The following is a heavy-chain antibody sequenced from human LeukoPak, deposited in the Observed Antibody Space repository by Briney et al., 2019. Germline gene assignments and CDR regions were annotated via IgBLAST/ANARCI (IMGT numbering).Heavy chain of an antibody. Sequence: GTLSLTCDVSGGSISSSNWWSWVRQPPGKGLEWIGETSHSGSTNYNPSLKSRVTISVDKSENQFSLKMSSVTAADTAVYYCARVGIYYYGSGALDAFDIWGQGTMVAVSS. J-gene: IGHJ3*02. CDR1: GGSISSSNW. V-gene: IGHV4-4*02. CDR3: ARVGIYYYGSGALDAFDI. D-gene: IGHD3-10*01. CDR2: TSHSGST.